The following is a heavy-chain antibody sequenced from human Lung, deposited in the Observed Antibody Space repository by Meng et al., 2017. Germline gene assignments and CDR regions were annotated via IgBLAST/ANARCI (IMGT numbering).Heavy chain of an antibody. V-gene: IGHV4-34*01. Sequence: QAQLQPWGAGLLKPSETLSLPCVVSGGSFSDYYWSWIRQPPGKGLEWIGEINHSGSTNYNPSLESRATISVDTSQNNLSLKLSSVTAADSAVYYCARGPTTMAHDFDYWGQGTLVTVSS. D-gene: IGHD4-11*01. CDR2: INHSGST. CDR1: GGSFSDYY. J-gene: IGHJ4*02. CDR3: ARGPTTMAHDFDY.